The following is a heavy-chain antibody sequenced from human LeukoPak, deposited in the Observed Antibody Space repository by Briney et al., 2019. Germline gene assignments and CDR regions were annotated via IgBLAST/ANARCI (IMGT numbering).Heavy chain of an antibody. D-gene: IGHD2-15*01. CDR1: GFTFSIYW. Sequence: QPGGSLRLSCAASGFTFSIYWMHWVRQAPGKGLVWVSRINSDGSSTSYADSVKGRFTISRDNAKNTLYLQMSSLRAEDTAVYYCARLPGYYYYYYMDVWGKGTTVTVSS. CDR3: ARLPGYYYYYYMDV. V-gene: IGHV3-74*01. J-gene: IGHJ6*03. CDR2: INSDGSST.